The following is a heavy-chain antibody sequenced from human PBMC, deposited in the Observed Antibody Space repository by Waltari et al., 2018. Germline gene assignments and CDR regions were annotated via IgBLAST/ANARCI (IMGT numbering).Heavy chain of an antibody. V-gene: IGHV3-48*01. CDR3: ARSLVSTVAGTPEY. CDR1: GFTFSSYS. D-gene: IGHD6-19*01. Sequence: EVQLVESGGGLVQPGGSLRLSCAASGFTFSSYSMNWVRQAPGKGLEWVSYISSSSSTIYYADSVKGRFTISRDNAKNSLYLQMNSLRAEDTAVYYCARSLVSTVAGTPEYWGQGTLVTVSS. CDR2: ISSSSSTI. J-gene: IGHJ4*02.